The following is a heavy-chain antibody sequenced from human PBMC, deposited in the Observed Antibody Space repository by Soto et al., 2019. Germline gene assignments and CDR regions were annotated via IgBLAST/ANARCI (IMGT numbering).Heavy chain of an antibody. CDR1: GGTFCSYA. CDR2: IIPIFGTA. J-gene: IGHJ6*02. D-gene: IGHD6-13*01. Sequence: QVQLVQSGAEVKKPGSSVKVSCKASGGTFCSYAISWVRQAPGQGLEWMGGIIPIFGTANYAQKFQGRVTITADESTSTAYMELSSLRSEDTAVYYCARPRGIAAAGTSRYYYGMDVWGQGTTVTVSS. CDR3: ARPRGIAAAGTSRYYYGMDV. V-gene: IGHV1-69*01.